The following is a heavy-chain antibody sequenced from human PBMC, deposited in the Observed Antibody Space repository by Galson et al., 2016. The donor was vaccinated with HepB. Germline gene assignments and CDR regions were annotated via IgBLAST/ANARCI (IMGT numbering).Heavy chain of an antibody. Sequence: LRLSCAASGFTFTSHSMNWVRQVPGKGLEWVSYIGSSPGTVYYADSVKGRFTISRDNAKNSLYLQMNSLRDEDTAVYYCARDPLGYSYALVRYFDYWGQGTLVTVSS. J-gene: IGHJ4*02. D-gene: IGHD5-18*01. V-gene: IGHV3-48*02. CDR3: ARDPLGYSYALVRYFDY. CDR2: IGSSPGTV. CDR1: GFTFTSHS.